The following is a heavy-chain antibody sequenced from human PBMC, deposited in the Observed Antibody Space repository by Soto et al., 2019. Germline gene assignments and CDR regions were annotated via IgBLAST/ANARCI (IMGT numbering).Heavy chain of an antibody. CDR3: ARAYSGRLPRRADYYFSMDV. J-gene: IGHJ6*02. Sequence: EVQLVEYGGGVVQPGESLRLSCAASGFTFSAYDMHWVRQTTGKGLEWVSAIGAADDPYYLGSVKGRFTISRENAKNSLYLQMNSLRAEDTAVYYCARAYSGRLPRRADYYFSMDVWGQGTTVTVSS. V-gene: IGHV3-13*05. CDR2: IGAADDP. D-gene: IGHD2-15*01. CDR1: GFTFSAYD.